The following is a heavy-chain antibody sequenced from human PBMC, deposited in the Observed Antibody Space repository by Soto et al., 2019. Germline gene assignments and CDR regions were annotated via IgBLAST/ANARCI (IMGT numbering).Heavy chain of an antibody. CDR1: GGSVSSGSYY. V-gene: IGHV4-61*01. Sequence: SETLSLTCTVSGGSVSSGSYYWSWIRQPPGKGLEWIGYIYYSGSTNYNPSLKSRVTISVDTSKNQFSLKLSSVTAADTAVYYCARDLPENGGLDYWGQGTLVTVSS. D-gene: IGHD4-17*01. CDR3: ARDLPENGGLDY. J-gene: IGHJ4*02. CDR2: IYYSGST.